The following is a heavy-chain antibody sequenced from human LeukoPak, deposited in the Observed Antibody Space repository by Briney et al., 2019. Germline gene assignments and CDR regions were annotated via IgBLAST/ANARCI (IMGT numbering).Heavy chain of an antibody. J-gene: IGHJ4*02. CDR1: GFTFSGSA. CDR3: TSPGYSSGWYGRSSNDY. Sequence: PGGSLRLSCAASGFTFSGSAMHWVRQASGKGLEWVGRIRSKANSYATAYAASVKGRFTIARDDSKKTAYLQMNSLKTEDTAVYYCTSPGYSSGWYGRSSNDYWGQGTLVTVSS. D-gene: IGHD6-19*01. V-gene: IGHV3-73*01. CDR2: IRSKANSYAT.